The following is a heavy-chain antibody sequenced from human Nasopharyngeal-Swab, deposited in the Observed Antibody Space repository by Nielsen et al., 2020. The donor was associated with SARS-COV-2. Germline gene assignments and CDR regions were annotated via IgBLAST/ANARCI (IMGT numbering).Heavy chain of an antibody. CDR3: ARPYRYCSGGSCHSGGAFDI. Sequence: WIRQPPGKGLEWIGEINHSGNTNYNPSLKSRVTISVDTSKNQFSLKLSSVTAADTAEYYCARPYRYCSGGSCHSGGAFDIWGQGTMVTVSS. J-gene: IGHJ3*02. D-gene: IGHD2-15*01. V-gene: IGHV4-34*01. CDR2: INHSGNT.